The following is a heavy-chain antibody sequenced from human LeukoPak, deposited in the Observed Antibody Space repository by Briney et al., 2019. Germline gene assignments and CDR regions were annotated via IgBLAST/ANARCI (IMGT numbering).Heavy chain of an antibody. D-gene: IGHD3-10*01. J-gene: IGHJ4*02. Sequence: GGSLRLSCAASGFTFSSYWMSWVRQAPGKGLEWVASIKQDGSEKYYVDSVKGRFTISRGNAKNSLYLQMNSLRAEDTAVYYCARDGYYYGSGSYGDYWGQGTLVTVSS. CDR3: ARDGYYYGSGSYGDY. CDR1: GFTFSSYW. CDR2: IKQDGSEK. V-gene: IGHV3-7*01.